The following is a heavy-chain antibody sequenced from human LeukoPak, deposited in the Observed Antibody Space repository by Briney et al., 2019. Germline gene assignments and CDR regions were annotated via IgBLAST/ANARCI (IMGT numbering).Heavy chain of an antibody. CDR2: ISGPSQSI. V-gene: IGHV3-48*02. D-gene: IGHD3-9*01. J-gene: IGHJ5*01. CDR1: GFTFSSYS. CDR3: ARDDDMLPEKRHGDS. Sequence: GGSLRLSCVASGFTFSSYSMNWFRQAPGKGLEWVSYISGPSQSIHCAESVKGRFTISRDNAKNSLYLQRNSLRDEDTAVYYCARDDDMLPEKRHGDSWGQGTLVTVSS.